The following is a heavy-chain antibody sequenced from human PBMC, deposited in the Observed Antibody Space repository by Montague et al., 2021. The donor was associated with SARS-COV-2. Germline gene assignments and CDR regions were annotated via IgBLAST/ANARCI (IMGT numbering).Heavy chain of an antibody. CDR1: GGSISSDDYY. J-gene: IGHJ6*02. CDR3: ARWGEYYDSPYYYYAMDV. D-gene: IGHD3-3*01. V-gene: IGHV4-61*08. Sequence: SETLSLTCTVSGGSISSDDYYWSWIRQPPGKGLECIGYTSYSGSTDYNPSLKSRVTISIDTSKNQFSLKLSSVTAADTAVYYCARWGEYYDSPYYYYAMDVWGQGTTVTISS. CDR2: TSYSGST.